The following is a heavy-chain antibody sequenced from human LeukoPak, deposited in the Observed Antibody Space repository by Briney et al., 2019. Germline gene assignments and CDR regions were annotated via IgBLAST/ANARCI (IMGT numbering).Heavy chain of an antibody. J-gene: IGHJ4*02. V-gene: IGHV1-69*05. CDR3: ARASLLVYYFDY. D-gene: IGHD2-8*01. CDR2: IIPIYGTA. CDR1: GGTFSSYA. Sequence: SSVKVSCKASGGTFSSYAISWVRPAPGQGLEWMGRIIPIYGTANYAQKFQGRLTITTDESTSTAYMELSSLRSEDTAVYYCARASLLVYYFDYWGQGTLVTVSS.